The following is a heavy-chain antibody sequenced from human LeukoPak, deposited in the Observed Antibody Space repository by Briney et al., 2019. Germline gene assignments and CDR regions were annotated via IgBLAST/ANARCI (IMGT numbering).Heavy chain of an antibody. CDR1: GFTFSRYT. D-gene: IGHD3-3*01. J-gene: IGHJ4*02. V-gene: IGHV3-21*01. Sequence: GWSVRLSCPASGFTFSRYTMNWFRQAPGKGLEGVSSISSTGSYIYYAESLKGRFTVSRDNAKNYVYLQMNSLRVDDTAVYYCARAERLLEWLLDSWGQGTLVTVSS. CDR3: ARAERLLEWLLDS. CDR2: ISSTGSYI.